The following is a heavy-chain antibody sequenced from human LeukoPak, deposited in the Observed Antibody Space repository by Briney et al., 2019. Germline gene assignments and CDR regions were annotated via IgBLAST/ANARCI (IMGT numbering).Heavy chain of an antibody. CDR2: IYYSGST. CDR3: ARREISSGYVYYFDY. Sequence: SETLSLTCTVSGGSISCYYWSWIRQPPGKGLEWIGYIYYSGSTNCNPSLKSRVTISVDTSKNQFSLKLSSVTAADTAVYYCARREISSGYVYYFDYWGQGTLVTVSS. CDR1: GGSISCYY. V-gene: IGHV4-59*01. J-gene: IGHJ4*02. D-gene: IGHD3-22*01.